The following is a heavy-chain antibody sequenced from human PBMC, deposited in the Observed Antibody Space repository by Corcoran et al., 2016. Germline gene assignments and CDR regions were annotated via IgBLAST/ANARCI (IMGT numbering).Heavy chain of an antibody. Sequence: EVQLVESGGGLVKPGGSLRLSCAASGFTFSSYSMNWVRQAPGKGLAWVPSISSSSSYIYYADSVKGRFTISRDNAKNSLYLQMNSLRAEETAVYYCARSYYDFWSGQNNWFDPWGQGTLFTVSS. CDR3: ARSYYDFWSGQNNWFDP. CDR1: GFTFSSYS. J-gene: IGHJ5*02. D-gene: IGHD3-3*01. V-gene: IGHV3-21*01. CDR2: ISSSSSYI.